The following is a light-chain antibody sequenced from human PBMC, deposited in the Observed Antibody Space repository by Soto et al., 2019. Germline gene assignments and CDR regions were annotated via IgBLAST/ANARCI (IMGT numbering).Light chain of an antibody. CDR2: DAS. Sequence: EIVLTQSPATLSLSPGERAALSCRASQGVGRFLAWYQQKPGQAPRLLIYDASNRATGIPARFSGSESETEFTLAIDNLEPEDFAVYYCQQRGGWPLTFGGGTKVEIK. J-gene: IGKJ4*01. CDR3: QQRGGWPLT. CDR1: QGVGRF. V-gene: IGKV3-11*01.